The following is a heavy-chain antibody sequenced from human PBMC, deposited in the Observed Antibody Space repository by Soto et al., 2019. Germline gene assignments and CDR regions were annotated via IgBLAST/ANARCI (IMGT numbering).Heavy chain of an antibody. V-gene: IGHV1-18*01. J-gene: IGHJ5*02. CDR2: ISGFNGNT. CDR1: GYAFGSHT. CDR3: AKDLMHNRGYGGSAWIGT. D-gene: IGHD3-16*01. Sequence: QVHLEQAGVEVKKPGASVTVSCKASGYAFGSHTISWARQAPGQGLEWMGWISGFNGNTHVAQKFKGRLTLTTNTSTSTAYMELWRLRYDDTAVYYCAKDLMHNRGYGGSAWIGTWGQGTLVIVSS.